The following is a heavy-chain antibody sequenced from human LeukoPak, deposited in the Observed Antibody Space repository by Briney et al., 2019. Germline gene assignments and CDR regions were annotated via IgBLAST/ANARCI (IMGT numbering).Heavy chain of an antibody. V-gene: IGHV3-30*18. CDR2: ISYDGSNK. CDR3: AKAFRAEYYYDSSGYYLDAFDI. CDR1: GFSFSGYG. J-gene: IGHJ3*02. D-gene: IGHD3-22*01. Sequence: GGSLRLSCAASGFSFSGYGMHWVRQAPGKGLEWVAVISYDGSNKYYADSVKGRFTISRDNSKNTLYLQMNSLRAEDTAVYYCAKAFRAEYYYDSSGYYLDAFDIWGQGTMVTVSS.